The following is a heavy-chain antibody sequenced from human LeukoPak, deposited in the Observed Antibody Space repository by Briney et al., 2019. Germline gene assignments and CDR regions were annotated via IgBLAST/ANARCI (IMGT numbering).Heavy chain of an antibody. CDR2: ISGSGGST. J-gene: IGHJ6*02. V-gene: IGHV3-23*01. CDR3: ARDEQYRTMVRGADPLWYYYGMDV. D-gene: IGHD3-10*01. CDR1: GFTFSSYA. Sequence: YPGGSLRLSCAASGFTFSSYAMSWVRQAPGKGLEWVSAISGSGGSTYYADSVKGRFTISRDNAKNSLYLQMNSLRAEDTAVYYCARDEQYRTMVRGADPLWYYYGMDVWGQGTTVTVSS.